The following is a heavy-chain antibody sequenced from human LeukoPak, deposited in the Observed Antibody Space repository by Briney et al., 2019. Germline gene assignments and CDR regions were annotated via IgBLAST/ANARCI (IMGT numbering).Heavy chain of an antibody. CDR2: ISYDGSNK. D-gene: IGHD2-2*01. CDR3: AKDGSSTWYSMDV. Sequence: GGSLRLSCAASGFTFSSYGMHWVRQAPGKGLEWVAVISYDGSNKYYADSVKGRFTISRDNSKNTLYLQMNSLRAEDTAVYYCAKDGSSTWYSMDVWGQGTTVTVSS. V-gene: IGHV3-30*18. CDR1: GFTFSSYG. J-gene: IGHJ6*02.